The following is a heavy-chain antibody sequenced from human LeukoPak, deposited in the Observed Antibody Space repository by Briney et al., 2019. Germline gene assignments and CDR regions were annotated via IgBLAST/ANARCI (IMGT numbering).Heavy chain of an antibody. J-gene: IGHJ4*02. CDR2: INPNSGGT. Sequence: GASVKVSCKASGYTFTGYHMHWVRQAPGQGLEWMGWINPNSGGTNYAQKFQGRVTMTRDTSISTAYMELSRLRSDDTAVYYCARVSEIGGEHWGQGTLVTVSS. V-gene: IGHV1-2*02. D-gene: IGHD7-27*01. CDR1: GYTFTGYH. CDR3: ARVSEIGGEH.